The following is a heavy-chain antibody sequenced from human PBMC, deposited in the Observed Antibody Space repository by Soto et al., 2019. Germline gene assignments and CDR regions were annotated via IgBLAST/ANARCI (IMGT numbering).Heavy chain of an antibody. CDR1: GFTFSSYA. CDR3: ARDHGYSYGYPIDY. Sequence: GGSLRLSCAASGFTFSSYAMHWVRQAPGKGLEWVAVISYDGSNKYYADSVKGRFTISRDNSKNTLYLQMNSLRAEDTAVYYCARDHGYSYGYPIDYWGQGTLVTVSS. D-gene: IGHD5-18*01. CDR2: ISYDGSNK. V-gene: IGHV3-30-3*01. J-gene: IGHJ4*02.